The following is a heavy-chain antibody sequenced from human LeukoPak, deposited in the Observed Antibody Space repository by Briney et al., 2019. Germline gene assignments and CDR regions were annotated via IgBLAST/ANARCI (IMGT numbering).Heavy chain of an antibody. CDR3: AKDSWNYVEYYFDY. V-gene: IGHV3-9*01. Sequence: GRSLRLSCAASGFTFDDYAMHWVRQAPGKGLEWVSGISWNSGSIGYADSVKGRFTISRDNAKNSLYLQMNSLRAEDTALYYCAKDSWNYVEYYFDYWGQGALVTVSS. CDR1: GFTFDDYA. D-gene: IGHD1-7*01. CDR2: ISWNSGSI. J-gene: IGHJ4*02.